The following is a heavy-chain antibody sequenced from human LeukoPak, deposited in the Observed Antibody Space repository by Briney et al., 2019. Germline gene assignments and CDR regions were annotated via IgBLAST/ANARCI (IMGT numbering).Heavy chain of an antibody. CDR2: IRSNGINK. CDR3: AKEYAPFVGCDY. V-gene: IGHV3-30*02. CDR1: GFTFSSSG. Sequence: GGSLRLSCGASGFTFSSSGMQWVRQAPGKGLEWVGVIRSNGINKYYADSVKGRFTISKDNSKNTLSLQMDSLRVEDSGLYYCAKEYAPFVGCDYWGQGILVTVSS. D-gene: IGHD1-26*01. J-gene: IGHJ4*02.